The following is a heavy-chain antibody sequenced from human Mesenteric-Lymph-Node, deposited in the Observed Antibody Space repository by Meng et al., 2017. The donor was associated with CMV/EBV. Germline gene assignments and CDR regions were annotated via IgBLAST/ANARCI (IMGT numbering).Heavy chain of an antibody. D-gene: IGHD3-22*01. J-gene: IGHJ6*02. V-gene: IGHV4-34*01. CDR2: INHSGST. CDR1: GGSLSGYY. Sequence: SETLSLTCAVYGGSLSGYYWSWIRQPPGKGLEWIGEINHSGSTNYNPSLKSRVTISVDTSKNQFSLKRSSVTAADTAVYYCAREYYYDSSGYYYRYYYYGMDVWGQGTTVTVSS. CDR3: AREYYYDSSGYYYRYYYYGMDV.